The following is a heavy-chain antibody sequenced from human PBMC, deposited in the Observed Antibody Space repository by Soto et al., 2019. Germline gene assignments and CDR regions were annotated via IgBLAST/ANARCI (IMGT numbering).Heavy chain of an antibody. V-gene: IGHV4-59*08. CDR1: GGSISSYY. J-gene: IGHJ3*01. Sequence: QVHLQESGPGLVKPSENLSLTCIVPGGSISSYYWSWVRQPPGKGLEWIGYTYYSGGSNYNPSLKRRVTISVDMANNQFSLTLTAVPAADTAVYYGARPTKGGAFDLWGQGTMVPVSS. CDR3: ARPTKGGAFDL. CDR2: TYYSGGS.